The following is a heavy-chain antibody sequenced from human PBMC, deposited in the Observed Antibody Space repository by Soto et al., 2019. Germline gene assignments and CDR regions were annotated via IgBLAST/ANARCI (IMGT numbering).Heavy chain of an antibody. D-gene: IGHD3-22*01. CDR1: GFTFSRYS. Sequence: EVQLVESGGGLVQPGGSLRLSCAASGFTFSRYSMNWVRQAPGKGLEWVSYISSSSSTIYYADSVKGRFTISRDNAKNALCLQMNSLRDEDAAVYYCAPDMIVVAKYDYWGQGTLVTVSS. V-gene: IGHV3-48*02. J-gene: IGHJ4*02. CDR2: ISSSSSTI. CDR3: APDMIVVAKYDY.